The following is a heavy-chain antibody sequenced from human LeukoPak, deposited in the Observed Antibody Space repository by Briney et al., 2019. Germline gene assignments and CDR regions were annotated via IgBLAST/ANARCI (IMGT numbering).Heavy chain of an antibody. CDR2: TVAGYSET. J-gene: IGHJ4*02. CDR3: VKGLDYSSSQMDS. Sequence: GGSLRLSCVASGFTISGHAMSWVRQAPAKGLEWVSITVAGYSETHYADSVRGRFTISRDNSRNTVYVQMNSLTPEDTAVYYCVKGLDYSSSQMDSWGQGTLVTVSS. D-gene: IGHD6-6*01. CDR1: GFTISGHA. V-gene: IGHV3-23*01.